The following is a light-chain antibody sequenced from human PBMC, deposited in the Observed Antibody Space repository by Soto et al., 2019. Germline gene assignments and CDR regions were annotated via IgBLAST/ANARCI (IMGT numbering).Light chain of an antibody. J-gene: IGLJ1*01. CDR3: SSYTSSSTLYV. CDR2: DVS. CDR1: SSDFGGYNY. V-gene: IGLV2-14*01. Sequence: QSVLTQPASVSGSPGQSITISCTGTSSDFGGYNYVSWYQQHPGKAPKLMIYDVSNRPSGVSNRFSGSKSGNTASLTISGLQAEDEADYYCSSYTSSSTLYVVGTGTKVTVL.